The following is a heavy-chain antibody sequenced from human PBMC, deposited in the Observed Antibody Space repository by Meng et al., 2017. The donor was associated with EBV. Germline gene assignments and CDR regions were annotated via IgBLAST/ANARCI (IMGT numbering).Heavy chain of an antibody. CDR3: ARGPYYYDSSGYYYGEFDP. CDR2: MNPNSGNT. Sequence: QAQVVPSGDDVNKSGASVKVACKASGYTFTSSEINWVRQATGQGLEWMGWMNPNSGNTDYAQKFQGRVSMTRNTSISIAYMELSSLRSEDTAVYYCARGPYYYDSSGYYYGEFDPWGQGTLVTVSS. D-gene: IGHD3-22*01. CDR1: GYTFTSSE. V-gene: IGHV1-8*01. J-gene: IGHJ5*02.